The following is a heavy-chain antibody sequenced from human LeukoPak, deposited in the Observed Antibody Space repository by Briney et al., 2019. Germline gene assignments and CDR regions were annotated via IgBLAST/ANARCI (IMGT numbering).Heavy chain of an antibody. CDR1: GYTFTVYG. D-gene: IGHD2-2*01. Sequence: ASVKVSCKASGYTFTVYGISWVRQAPGQGLEWMGWISAYNGNTNYAQKLQGRVTMTTDTSTSTASMELRSLRSEDTAVYYCARGVEPAARYYYYMDVWGKGTTVTVSS. V-gene: IGHV1-18*01. J-gene: IGHJ6*03. CDR3: ARGVEPAARYYYYMDV. CDR2: ISAYNGNT.